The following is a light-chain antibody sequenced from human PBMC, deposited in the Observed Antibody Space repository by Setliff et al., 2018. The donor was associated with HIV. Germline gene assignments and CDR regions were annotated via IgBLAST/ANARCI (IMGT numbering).Light chain of an antibody. CDR3: SSYTSSSTRGVV. V-gene: IGLV2-14*01. Sequence: QSVLTQPASVSGSPGQSITISCTGTSSDVGGYKYVSWYQQHPGKAPKLMIYDVSNRPSGVSNRFSGSKSGNTASLTISGLQAEDEADYYCSSYTSSSTRGVVFGGGTQRTVL. CDR2: DVS. J-gene: IGLJ2*01. CDR1: SSDVGGYKY.